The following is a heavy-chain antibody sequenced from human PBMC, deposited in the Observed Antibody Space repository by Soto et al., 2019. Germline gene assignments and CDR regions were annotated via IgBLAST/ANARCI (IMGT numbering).Heavy chain of an antibody. Sequence: QLQLQESGPGLVKPSETLSLTCTVSGGSISGSSYYWGWIRQPPGKGLEWIGSIYYSGSTYYNPSLNSRVTISVDTSKNQFPLKLSSVTAADTAVYYCARSSAVITTLDYFDYWGQGTLVTVSS. V-gene: IGHV4-39*01. CDR2: IYYSGST. D-gene: IGHD3-22*01. CDR1: GGSISGSSYY. CDR3: ARSSAVITTLDYFDY. J-gene: IGHJ4*02.